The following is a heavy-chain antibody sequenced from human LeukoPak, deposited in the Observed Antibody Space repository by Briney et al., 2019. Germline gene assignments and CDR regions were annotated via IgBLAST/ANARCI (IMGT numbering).Heavy chain of an antibody. CDR2: IYYSGST. CDR3: ARERGYASAFDI. CDR1: GGSISTYY. Sequence: SETLSLTCTVSGGSISTYYWSWIRQPPGKGLEWIGYIYYSGSTNYNPSLKSRVTISVDTSKNQFSLKLSSVTAADTAVYYCARERGYASAFDIWGQGTMVTVSS. D-gene: IGHD5-12*01. V-gene: IGHV4-59*01. J-gene: IGHJ3*02.